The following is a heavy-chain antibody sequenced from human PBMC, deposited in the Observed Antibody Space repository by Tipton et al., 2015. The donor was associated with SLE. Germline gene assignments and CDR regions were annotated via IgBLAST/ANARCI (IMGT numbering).Heavy chain of an antibody. CDR3: ARDRVAGRGGFDY. J-gene: IGHJ4*02. D-gene: IGHD6-19*01. V-gene: IGHV3-30-3*01. CDR1: GFTFSSYA. CDR2: ISYDGSNK. Sequence: RSLRLSCAASGFTFSSYAMHWVRQAPGKGLEWVAVISYDGSNKYYADSVKGRFTISRDNSKNTLYLQMNSLRAEDTAVYYCARDRVAGRGGFDYWGQGTLVTVSS.